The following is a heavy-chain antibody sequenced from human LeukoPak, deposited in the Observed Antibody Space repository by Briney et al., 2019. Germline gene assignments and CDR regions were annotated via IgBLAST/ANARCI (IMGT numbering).Heavy chain of an antibody. CDR1: GFTFSSYA. V-gene: IGHV3-64*01. CDR2: ISSNGGST. Sequence: PGGSLRLSCAASGFTFSSYAMPWVRQAPGKGLEYVSAISSNGGSTYYANSVKGRFTISRDNSKNTLYLQMGSLRAEDMAVYYRARGITGPRTFGMDVWGQGTTVTVSS. D-gene: IGHD1-20*01. CDR3: ARGITGPRTFGMDV. J-gene: IGHJ6*02.